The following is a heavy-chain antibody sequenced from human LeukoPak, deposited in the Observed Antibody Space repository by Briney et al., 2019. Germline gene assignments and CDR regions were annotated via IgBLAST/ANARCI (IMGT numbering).Heavy chain of an antibody. J-gene: IGHJ5*02. CDR2: NNHSGST. D-gene: IGHD3-3*01. Sequence: SETLSLTCAVYGGSFSGYYWSWIRQPPGKGLEWIGENNHSGSTNYNPSLKSRVTISVDTSKNQFSLKLSSVTAADTAVYYCARGATYYDFWSGYYRSWDWFDPWGQGTLVTVSS. CDR1: GGSFSGYY. V-gene: IGHV4-34*01. CDR3: ARGATYYDFWSGYYRSWDWFDP.